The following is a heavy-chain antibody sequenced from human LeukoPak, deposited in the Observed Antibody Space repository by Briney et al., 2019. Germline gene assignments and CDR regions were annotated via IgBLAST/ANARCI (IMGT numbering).Heavy chain of an antibody. Sequence: SVKVSCKASVGTFSSYAISWVRQAPGQGLEWMGGIIPSFGTANYAQKFQDRVTITADASTSTAYMALSSLRSEDTAAYYSARDAPYYYSSGSQMYYFDYWGQGTLVTVSS. J-gene: IGHJ4*02. CDR1: VGTFSSYA. CDR3: ARDAPYYYSSGSQMYYFDY. D-gene: IGHD3-10*01. CDR2: IIPSFGTA. V-gene: IGHV1-69*13.